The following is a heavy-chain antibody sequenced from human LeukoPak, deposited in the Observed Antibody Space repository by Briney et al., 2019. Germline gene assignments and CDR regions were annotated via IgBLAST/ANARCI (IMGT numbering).Heavy chain of an antibody. J-gene: IGHJ4*02. D-gene: IGHD3-10*01. CDR1: SGSISSYY. CDR2: IYTSGST. V-gene: IGHV4-4*07. CDR3: ARGSYYYGSGRDYFDY. Sequence: SETLSLTCTVSSGSISSYYWSWIRQPAGKGLEWIGRIYTSGSTNYNPSLKSRVTMSVDTSKNQFSLKLSSVTAADTAVYYCARGSYYYGSGRDYFDYWGQGTLVTVSS.